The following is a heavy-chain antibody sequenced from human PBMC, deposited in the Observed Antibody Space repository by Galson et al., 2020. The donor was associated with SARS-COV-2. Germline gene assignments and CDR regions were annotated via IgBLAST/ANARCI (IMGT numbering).Heavy chain of an antibody. CDR3: AKFSGYCSGGSCYSGGRAFDI. CDR1: GFTFSSYG. CDR2: ISYDGSNK. Sequence: GESLKISCAASGFTFSSYGMHWVRQAPGKGLEWVAVISYDGSNKYYADSVKGRFTISRDNSKNTLYLQMNSLRAEDTAVYYCAKFSGYCSGGSCYSGGRAFDIWGQGTMVTVSS. D-gene: IGHD2-15*01. V-gene: IGHV3-30*18. J-gene: IGHJ3*02.